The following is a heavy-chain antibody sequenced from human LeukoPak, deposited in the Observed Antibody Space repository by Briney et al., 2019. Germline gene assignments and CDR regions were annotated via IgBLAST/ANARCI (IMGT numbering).Heavy chain of an antibody. J-gene: IGHJ4*02. CDR3: AKVPHCSGGSCYGDFDY. D-gene: IGHD2-15*01. CDR2: ISGSGGST. V-gene: IGHV3-23*01. CDR1: GFTFSNSA. Sequence: GGSLRLSCAASGFTFSNSAMSWVRQAPGKGLEWVSAISGSGGSTYYADSVKGRFTISRDNSKNTLYLQMNSLRAEDTAVYYCAKVPHCSGGSCYGDFDYWGQGTLVTVSS.